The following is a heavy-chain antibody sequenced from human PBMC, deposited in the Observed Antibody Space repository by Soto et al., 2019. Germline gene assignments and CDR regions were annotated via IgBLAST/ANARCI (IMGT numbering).Heavy chain of an antibody. Sequence: ASVKVSCKASGYMFTKYYVHWVRQAPGQGLEWMGVINPSDGTTTYSQKFQDRVVMTRDTSTSTVYMELRSLRSEDTAVYYCARDKGPVAGRDFDYWGQGTLVTVSS. V-gene: IGHV1-46*01. CDR2: INPSDGTT. CDR3: ARDKGPVAGRDFDY. D-gene: IGHD6-19*01. J-gene: IGHJ4*02. CDR1: GYMFTKYY.